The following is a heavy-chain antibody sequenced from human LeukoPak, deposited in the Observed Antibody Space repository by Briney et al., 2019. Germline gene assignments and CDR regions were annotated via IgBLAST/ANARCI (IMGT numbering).Heavy chain of an antibody. CDR1: GFTFDDYA. CDR2: ISWNSGSI. J-gene: IGHJ4*02. V-gene: IGHV3-9*01. Sequence: GGSLRLSCAASGFTFDDYAMHWVRQAPGKGLEWVSGISWNSGSIGYADSVKGRFTISRDNAKNSLYLQMNSLRAEDTALYYCAKGYSSGWFYFDYWGQGTLVTVSS. CDR3: AKGYSSGWFYFDY. D-gene: IGHD6-19*01.